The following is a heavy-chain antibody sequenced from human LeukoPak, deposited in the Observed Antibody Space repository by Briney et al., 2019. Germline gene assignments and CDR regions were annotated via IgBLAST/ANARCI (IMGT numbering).Heavy chain of an antibody. CDR1: GFTFSSYG. CDR2: ISYDGSNK. CDR3: ARGPAASGYYDSRGRYGYFDY. Sequence: GGSLRLSCAASGFTFSSYGMHWVRQAPGRGLEWVAVISYDGSNKYYADSVNGRFTISRDNAKNSLYLQMNSLRAEDTAVYYCARGPAASGYYDSRGRYGYFDYWGQGTLVTVSS. J-gene: IGHJ4*02. D-gene: IGHD3-22*01. V-gene: IGHV3-30*03.